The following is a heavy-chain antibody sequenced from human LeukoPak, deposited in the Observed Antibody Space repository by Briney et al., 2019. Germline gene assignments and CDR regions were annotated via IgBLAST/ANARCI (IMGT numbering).Heavy chain of an antibody. CDR2: IYPGDSDA. J-gene: IGHJ3*02. CDR1: GYFFSTYW. Sequence: GESLKISCKGSGYFFSTYWIGWVRQMPGKGLEWMGIIYPGDSDARYSPSFQGQVSMSVDKSSSTAYLQWSSLKASDTAMYYCARHLDTTLTSDGFDIWGQGTMVTVS. D-gene: IGHD5-18*01. V-gene: IGHV5-51*01. CDR3: ARHLDTTLTSDGFDI.